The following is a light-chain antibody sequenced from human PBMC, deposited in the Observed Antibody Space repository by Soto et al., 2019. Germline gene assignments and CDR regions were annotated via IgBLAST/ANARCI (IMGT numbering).Light chain of an antibody. V-gene: IGKV1-39*01. J-gene: IGKJ1*01. CDR2: AAS. CDR1: QSISSY. Sequence: DIQMTQSPSSLSSSVGDRVTITCRASQSISSYLTWYQQKPGKAPKLLIYAASSLQSGVPSRFSGSGSGTDFTLTISSLQPEDFATYYCQQSYSTPTFGQGTKVDIK. CDR3: QQSYSTPT.